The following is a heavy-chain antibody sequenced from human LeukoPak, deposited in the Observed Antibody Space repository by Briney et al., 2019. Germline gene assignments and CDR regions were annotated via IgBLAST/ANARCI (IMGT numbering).Heavy chain of an antibody. Sequence: GGSLRLFCVASGGAGVSNHMSWVRQAPGKGLEWVSLIYSGGAIRYADSVKGRFTISRDSSKNTLFLQMNDLTVEDTARYYCARRPGNWGQGILVTVSS. J-gene: IGHJ4*02. CDR3: ARRPGN. V-gene: IGHV3-53*01. CDR2: IYSGGAI. D-gene: IGHD1-14*01. CDR1: GGAGVSNH.